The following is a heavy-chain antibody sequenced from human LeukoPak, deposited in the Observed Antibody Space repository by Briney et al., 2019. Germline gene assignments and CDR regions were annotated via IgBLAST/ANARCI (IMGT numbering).Heavy chain of an antibody. V-gene: IGHV1-69*04. CDR1: GGTFSRYA. Sequence: SVKVSCKASGGTFSRYAISWVRQAPGQGLEWMGRIIPFLGIANYAQKFQGRVTITADKSTSTAYMELSSLRSEDTAVYYCARVGSSSSWTEYFAYWGQGTLVTVSS. CDR3: ARVGSSSSWTEYFAY. J-gene: IGHJ4*02. D-gene: IGHD6-13*01. CDR2: IIPFLGIA.